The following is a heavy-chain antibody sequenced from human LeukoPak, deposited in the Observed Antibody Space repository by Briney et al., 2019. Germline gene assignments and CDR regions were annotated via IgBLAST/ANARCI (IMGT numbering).Heavy chain of an antibody. CDR1: GGSISSYY. CDR2: IYYSGST. Sequence: SETLSLTCTVSGGSISSYYWSWIRQPRGKGLEWIGYIYYSGSTNYNPSLKSRVTISVDTSKNQFSLKLSSVTAADTAVYYCARVGDCSGGNCYSRRLHWFDPWGQGTLVTVSS. V-gene: IGHV4-59*01. J-gene: IGHJ5*02. D-gene: IGHD2-15*01. CDR3: ARVGDCSGGNCYSRRLHWFDP.